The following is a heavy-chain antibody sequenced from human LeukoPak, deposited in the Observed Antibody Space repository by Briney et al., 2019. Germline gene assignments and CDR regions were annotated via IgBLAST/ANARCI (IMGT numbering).Heavy chain of an antibody. J-gene: IGHJ4*02. Sequence: SSETLSLTCTVSGGSISSYYWSWIRQPPGKGLEWIGEINHSGSTNYNPSLKSRVTISVDTSKNQFSLKLSSVTAADTAVYYCAREAPQVDYWGQGTLVTVSS. CDR3: AREAPQVDY. V-gene: IGHV4-34*01. CDR1: GGSISSYY. CDR2: INHSGST.